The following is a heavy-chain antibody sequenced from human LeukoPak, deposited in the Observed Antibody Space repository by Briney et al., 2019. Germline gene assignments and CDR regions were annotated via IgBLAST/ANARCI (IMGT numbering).Heavy chain of an antibody. D-gene: IGHD6-19*01. CDR2: IYPGDSDT. V-gene: IGHV5-51*01. CDR3: ARSIAVAGYYFDY. CDR1: GYSFTSYW. Sequence: PGESLKISCKGSGYSFTSYWIGWVRQMPGKGLEWIGIIYPGDSDTRYSPSFQGQVTISADKSISTAYLQWSSLKASDTAMYYCARSIAVAGYYFDYWGQGTLVTVSS. J-gene: IGHJ4*02.